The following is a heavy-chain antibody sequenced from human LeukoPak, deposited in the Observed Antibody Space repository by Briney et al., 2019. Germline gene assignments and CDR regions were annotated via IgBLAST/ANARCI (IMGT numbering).Heavy chain of an antibody. CDR3: ANRGGGGIGMGILGSYDF. Sequence: SVKVSCKAAGGTFSSNAISWVRQAPGQGLEWMGGIIPIFGTPNYVHNFQDRVTITADESTSTAYMELSALRSEDTAVYYCANRGGGGIGMGILGSYDFWGQGTLVTVSS. CDR1: GGTFSSNA. CDR2: IIPIFGTP. V-gene: IGHV1-69*01. D-gene: IGHD6-13*01. J-gene: IGHJ4*02.